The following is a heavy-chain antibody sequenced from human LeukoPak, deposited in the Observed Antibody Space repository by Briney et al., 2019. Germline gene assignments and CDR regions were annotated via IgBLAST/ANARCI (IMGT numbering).Heavy chain of an antibody. J-gene: IGHJ4*02. CDR1: GFTFSSYG. CDR3: ASTNQQLVLDPPGY. CDR2: IWYDGSNK. V-gene: IGHV3-33*01. Sequence: PGGSLRVSCAASGFTFSSYGMHWVRQAPGKGLEWVAVIWYDGSNKYYADSVKGRFTISRDNSKNTLYLQMNSLRAEDTAVYYCASTNQQLVLDPPGYWGQGTLVSVSS. D-gene: IGHD6-13*01.